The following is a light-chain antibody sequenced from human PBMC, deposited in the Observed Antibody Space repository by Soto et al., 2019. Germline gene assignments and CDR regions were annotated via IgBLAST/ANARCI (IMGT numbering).Light chain of an antibody. J-gene: IGKJ5*01. V-gene: IGKV1-39*01. CDR3: QQNYNTLIT. Sequence: EIQMTQSPSSLSASVGDRVTITCRTGQSISRYLNWYQRVPGKATKLLMYAASSLQRGVTSRFSGSRSGTDFTLTISSLQPEDFTTYYCQQNYNTLITFGQGTRLGD. CDR2: AAS. CDR1: QSISRY.